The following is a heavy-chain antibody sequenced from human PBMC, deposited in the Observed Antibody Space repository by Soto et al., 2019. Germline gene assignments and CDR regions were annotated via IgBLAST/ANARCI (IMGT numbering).Heavy chain of an antibody. CDR3: AREGRLAAAGRFDY. CDR2: IYYSGST. J-gene: IGHJ4*02. V-gene: IGHV4-31*03. D-gene: IGHD6-13*01. CDR1: GGSISSGDYY. Sequence: PSETLSLTCTVSGGSISSGDYYWSWIRRVPEKGLEWIGYIYYSGSTYYNPSLRSRVAMSVDTSKNQFSLKLSSVTAADTAIYYCAREGRLAAAGRFDYWGQGTLVTVSS.